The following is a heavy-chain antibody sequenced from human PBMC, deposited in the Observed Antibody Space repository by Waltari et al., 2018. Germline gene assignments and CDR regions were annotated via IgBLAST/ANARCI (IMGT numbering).Heavy chain of an antibody. V-gene: IGHV1-8*03. Sequence: QVQLVQSGAEVKKPGASVKVSCKASGYTFTSYDINWVRQATGQGLEWMGWMNPNSGNTGYAQKFQGRVTITRNTSISTAYMELSSLRSEDTAVYYCAREGRVGLYYYYGMDVWGQGTTVTVSS. D-gene: IGHD3-16*01. CDR1: GYTFTSYD. J-gene: IGHJ6*02. CDR3: AREGRVGLYYYYGMDV. CDR2: MNPNSGNT.